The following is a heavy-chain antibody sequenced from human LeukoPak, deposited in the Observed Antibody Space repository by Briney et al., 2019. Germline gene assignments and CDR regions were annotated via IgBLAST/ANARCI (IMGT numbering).Heavy chain of an antibody. CDR1: GGSISSSSYY. Sequence: SETLSLTCTVSGGSISSSSYYWGWIRQPPGKGLEWIGSIYYSGSTYYNPSLKSRVTISVDTSKNQFSLKLSSVTAADTAVYYCARVSGTMIVRGRSAFDIWGQGTMVTVSS. CDR3: ARVSGTMIVRGRSAFDI. D-gene: IGHD3-22*01. V-gene: IGHV4-39*07. J-gene: IGHJ3*02. CDR2: IYYSGST.